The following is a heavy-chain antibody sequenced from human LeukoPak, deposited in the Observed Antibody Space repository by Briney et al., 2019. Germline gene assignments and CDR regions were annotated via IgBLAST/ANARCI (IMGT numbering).Heavy chain of an antibody. J-gene: IGHJ4*02. D-gene: IGHD3-9*01. CDR3: ATERGRYDISTWWFNY. V-gene: IGHV3-15*01. CDR1: GFTFSNAW. CDR2: IKSKSDGETT. Sequence: GGSLRLSCAASGFTFSNAWMSWVRQAPGKGLEWVGRIKSKSDGETTDYAAPVKGRFTISRDESKNTLYLQMNSLKTDDTAVYYCATERGRYDISTWWFNYWGQGALVTVSS.